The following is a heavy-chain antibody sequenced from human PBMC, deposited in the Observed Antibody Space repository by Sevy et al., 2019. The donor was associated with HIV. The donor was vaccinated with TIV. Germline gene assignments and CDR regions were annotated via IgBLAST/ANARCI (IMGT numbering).Heavy chain of an antibody. CDR3: ARRNDFDI. J-gene: IGHJ3*02. CDR1: GGPINSDH. V-gene: IGHV4-59*08. Sequence: SEPLSLTCTVSGGPINSDHWNWIRQPPGKGLEWFGYVYYTGGTNYNPSLNNRVTISVDRTKNQFYHKLTSVTAADTAVYYCARRNDFDIWGQGTMVTVSS. CDR2: VYYTGGT.